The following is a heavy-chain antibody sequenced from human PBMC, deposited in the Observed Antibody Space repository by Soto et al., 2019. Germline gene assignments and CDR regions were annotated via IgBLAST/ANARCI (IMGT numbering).Heavy chain of an antibody. CDR1: AFTFSNYA. CDR2: ISYDGTNK. Sequence: QVQLVESGGGVVQPGRSLRLSCAASAFTFSNYAIHWVRQAPGKGLEWVAVISYDGTNKYYADSVKGRFTISRDNSKNPLYLQMNSLRDEDTAVYYCAREVASAEHYGMDVWGQGTTVTVSS. V-gene: IGHV3-30*04. D-gene: IGHD6-13*01. J-gene: IGHJ6*02. CDR3: AREVASAEHYGMDV.